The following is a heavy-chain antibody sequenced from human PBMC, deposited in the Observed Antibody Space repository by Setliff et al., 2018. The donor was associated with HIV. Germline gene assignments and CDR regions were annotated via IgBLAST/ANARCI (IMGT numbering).Heavy chain of an antibody. CDR3: ARDGYYNSWSGYGYYYYYMDV. D-gene: IGHD3-3*01. Sequence: ASVKVSCKASGYTFTSYAMNWVRQAPGQGLEWMGIINPSGGTISYAQKFQGRVTMTGDTSTSTVYMELSSLRSEDTAVYYCARDGYYNSWSGYGYYYYYMDVWGKGTTVTVSS. J-gene: IGHJ6*03. V-gene: IGHV1-46*01. CDR1: GYTFTSYA. CDR2: INPSGGTI.